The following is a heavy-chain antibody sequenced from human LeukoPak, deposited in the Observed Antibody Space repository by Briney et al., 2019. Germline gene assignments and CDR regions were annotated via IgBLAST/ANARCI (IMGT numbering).Heavy chain of an antibody. CDR2: ISYDGSNK. CDR1: GFTFSSYG. Sequence: GGSLRLSCAASGFTFSSYGMHWVRQAPGKGLEWVAVISYDGSNKYYADSVKGRFTISRDNSKNTLYLQMNSLRAEDTAVYYCAKDNYRELGVDYWGQGTLVTVSS. CDR3: AKDNYRELGVDY. J-gene: IGHJ4*02. V-gene: IGHV3-30*18. D-gene: IGHD1-26*01.